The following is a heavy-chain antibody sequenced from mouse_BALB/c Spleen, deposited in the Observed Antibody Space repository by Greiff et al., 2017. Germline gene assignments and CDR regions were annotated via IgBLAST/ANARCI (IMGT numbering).Heavy chain of an antibody. V-gene: IGHV1-7*01. CDR2: INPSTGYT. CDR1: GYTFTSYW. CDR3: ARAGYLYYFDY. Sequence: LQQSGAELAKPGASVKMSCKASGYTFTSYWMHWVKQRPGQGLEWIGYINPSTGYTEYNQKFKDKATLTADKSSSTAYMQLSSLTSEDSAVYYCARAGYLYYFDYWGQGTTLTVSS. J-gene: IGHJ2*01. D-gene: IGHD1-2*01.